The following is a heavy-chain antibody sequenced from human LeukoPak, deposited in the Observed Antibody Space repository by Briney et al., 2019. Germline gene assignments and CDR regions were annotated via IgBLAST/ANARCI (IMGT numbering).Heavy chain of an antibody. J-gene: IGHJ4*02. CDR1: GGSFGGYY. Sequence: SETLSLTCAVYGGSFGGYYWSWIRQPPGKGLEWIGEINHSGSTNYNPSLKSRVTISVDMSKNQFSLKLSSVTAADTAVYYCARGRGRAYSYGFRYWGQGTLVTVSS. CDR3: ARGRGRAYSYGFRY. CDR2: INHSGST. D-gene: IGHD5-18*01. V-gene: IGHV4-34*01.